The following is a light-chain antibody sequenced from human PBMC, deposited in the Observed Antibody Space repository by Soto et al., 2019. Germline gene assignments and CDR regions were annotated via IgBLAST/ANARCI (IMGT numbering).Light chain of an antibody. CDR2: GAS. V-gene: IGKV3-20*01. J-gene: IGKJ5*01. Sequence: EIGLTQSPGTLSLSPGERATLSCRASQSVTSNNLAWYQQKPGQAPRLLIYGASSRATGIPDRFSGSGSGTDFTLTISRLEPEDFAVYYCQHYVSPPITFGQGTRLEIK. CDR1: QSVTSNN. CDR3: QHYVSPPIT.